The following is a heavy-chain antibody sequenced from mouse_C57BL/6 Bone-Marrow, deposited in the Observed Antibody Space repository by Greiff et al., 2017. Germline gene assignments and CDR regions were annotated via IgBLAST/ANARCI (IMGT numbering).Heavy chain of an antibody. CDR3: ARKLRPYYYAMDY. D-gene: IGHD3-2*02. V-gene: IGHV1-80*01. J-gene: IGHJ4*01. CDR1: GYAFSSYW. CDR2: IYPGDGDT. Sequence: VQLQQSGAELVKPGASVKISCKASGYAFSSYWMNWVKQRPGKGLEWIGQIYPGDGDTNYNGKFKGKATLTADKSSSTAYMQLSSLTSEDSAVYFCARKLRPYYYAMDYWGQGTSVTVSS.